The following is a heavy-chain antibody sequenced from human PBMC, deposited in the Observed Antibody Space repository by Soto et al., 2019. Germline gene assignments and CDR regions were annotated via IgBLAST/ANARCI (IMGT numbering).Heavy chain of an antibody. Sequence: ASVKVSCKASGYTFTGYYMHWVRQAPGQGLEWMGWINPNSGGTNYAQKFQGWVTMTRDTSISTAYMELSRLRSDDTAVYYCARDKVVEMATIAFDYWGQGTLVTVSS. CDR3: ARDKVVEMATIAFDY. CDR2: INPNSGGT. D-gene: IGHD2-15*01. V-gene: IGHV1-2*04. CDR1: GYTFTGYY. J-gene: IGHJ4*02.